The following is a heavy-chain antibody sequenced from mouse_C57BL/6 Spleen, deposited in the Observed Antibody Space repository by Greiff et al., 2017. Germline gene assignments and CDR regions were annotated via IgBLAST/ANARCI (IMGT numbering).Heavy chain of an antibody. Sequence: VQLQQSGPELVKPGASVKISCKASGYAFSSSWMNWVKQRPGKGLEWIGRIYPGDGDTNYNGKFKGKDTLTADKSSSTAYMQLSSLTSEDSAVYFCAPSTMVTTDYAIDYWGQGTSVTVSS. J-gene: IGHJ4*01. CDR3: APSTMVTTDYAIDY. CDR2: IYPGDGDT. V-gene: IGHV1-82*01. D-gene: IGHD2-2*01. CDR1: GYAFSSSW.